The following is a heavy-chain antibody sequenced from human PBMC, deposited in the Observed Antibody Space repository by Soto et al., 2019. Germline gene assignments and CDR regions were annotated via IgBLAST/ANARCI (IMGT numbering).Heavy chain of an antibody. CDR2: ISAYTGDT. Sequence: QVQLVQSGTEVKKPGASVKVSCKASGYSFDTYSITWVRQAPGQGLEWLGWISAYTGDTDSARILQGRFSITTDTSTSTANMELRGLRFDDTAVYYCARDRWVGESKYFDPWGQGTLVAVSS. J-gene: IGHJ4*02. CDR1: GYSFDTYS. D-gene: IGHD3-10*01. V-gene: IGHV1-18*01. CDR3: ARDRWVGESKYFDP.